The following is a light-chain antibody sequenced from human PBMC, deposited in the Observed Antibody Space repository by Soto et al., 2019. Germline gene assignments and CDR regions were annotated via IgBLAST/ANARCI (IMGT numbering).Light chain of an antibody. CDR3: QHYDAWPLT. CDR1: QNIHNH. CDR2: DAI. V-gene: IGKV3-15*01. J-gene: IGKJ4*01. Sequence: EILITQSPATLSVSPGERVTLSCRASQNIHNHLSWFLQKPGQAPRLLMYDAIIRAAGIPARFSGSWSGTEFTLTINSXQSEDFAVYYCQHYDAWPLTFGGGTKVDIK.